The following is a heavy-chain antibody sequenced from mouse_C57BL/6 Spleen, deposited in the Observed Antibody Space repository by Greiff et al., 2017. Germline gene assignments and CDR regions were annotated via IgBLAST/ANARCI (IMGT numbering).Heavy chain of an antibody. Sequence: QVQLKESGAELVKPGASVKISCKASGYAFSSYWMNWVKQRPGKGLEWIGQIYPGDGDTNYNGKFKGKATLTADKSSSTAYMQLSSLTSEDSAVYFCASLNPIAYWGQGTLVTVSA. CDR3: ASLNPIAY. V-gene: IGHV1-80*01. J-gene: IGHJ3*01. CDR2: IYPGDGDT. D-gene: IGHD6-1*01. CDR1: GYAFSSYW.